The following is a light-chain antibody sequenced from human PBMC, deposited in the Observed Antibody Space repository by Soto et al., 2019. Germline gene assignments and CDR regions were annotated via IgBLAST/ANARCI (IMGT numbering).Light chain of an antibody. CDR3: QQSYSTPPLT. J-gene: IGKJ4*01. V-gene: IGKV1-39*01. Sequence: DIQMTQSPSSLSASVVDRVTITCRASQSISSYLNWYQLKPGKAPRLLIYAASSLQSGVPSRFSGSGSGTDFTLTISSLQPEDFATYYCQQSYSTPPLTFGGGTKVEIK. CDR2: AAS. CDR1: QSISSY.